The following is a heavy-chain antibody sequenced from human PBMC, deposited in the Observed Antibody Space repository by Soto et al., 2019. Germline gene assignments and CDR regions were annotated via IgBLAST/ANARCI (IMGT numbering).Heavy chain of an antibody. D-gene: IGHD3-22*01. CDR1: GFTFSSYG. J-gene: IGHJ4*02. CDR3: AISPYYYDSSNYYGY. CDR2: ISSSSTTI. V-gene: IGHV3-48*02. Sequence: EVQLVESGGGLVQPGGSLRLSCAASGFTFSSYGMNWVRQAPGKGLEWVSYISSSSTTIYYADSVKGRFTIFRDNAKNSLYLQLNSLRDEDTAVYYCAISPYYYDSSNYYGYWGQGTLVTVSS.